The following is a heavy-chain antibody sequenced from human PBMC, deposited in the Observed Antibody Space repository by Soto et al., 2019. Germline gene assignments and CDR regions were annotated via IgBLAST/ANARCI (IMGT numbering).Heavy chain of an antibody. CDR3: PRDSDIVVVVPPTPDFDH. J-gene: IGHJ4*02. V-gene: IGHV1-18*01. CDR2: ISGYNGDT. Sequence: QVQLVQSGAEVKKPGASVKISCKASGYTFTYYGVSWVRQAPGQGLEWMGWISGYNGDTSYAQKLQDRVTMTTDTSTNTAYMELRSLRSDDTAVYYCPRDSDIVVVVPPTPDFDHWAQGTLVTVSS. CDR1: GYTFTYYG. D-gene: IGHD2-15*01.